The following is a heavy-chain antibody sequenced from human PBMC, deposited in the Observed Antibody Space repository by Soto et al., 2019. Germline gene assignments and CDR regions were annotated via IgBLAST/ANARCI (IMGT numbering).Heavy chain of an antibody. Sequence: QVTLKESGPVLVKPTETLTLRCTVSGLSITDSEMGVSWIRQPPGKALEWLAHMDSSGEKSYRTFLKSRLTISKDTSKSQIVLIMTNMDPADTATYYCARRHLAVAVSPWFDPWGHGILVTVSS. V-gene: IGHV2-26*01. CDR3: ARRHLAVAVSPWFDP. CDR2: MDSSGEK. CDR1: GLSITDSEMG. D-gene: IGHD3-16*01. J-gene: IGHJ5*02.